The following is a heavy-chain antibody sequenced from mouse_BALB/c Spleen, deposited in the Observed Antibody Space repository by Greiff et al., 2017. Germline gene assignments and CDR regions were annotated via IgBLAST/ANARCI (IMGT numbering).Heavy chain of an antibody. Sequence: EVQLQQSGAELVRPGASVKLSCTASGFNIKDYYMHWVKQRPEQGLEWIGWIDPENGDTEYAPKFQGKATMTADTSSNTAYLQLSSLTSEDTAVYYGNAATTGRYAMDYWGQGTSVTVSS. D-gene: IGHD1-1*01. CDR2: IDPENGDT. J-gene: IGHJ4*01. CDR3: NAATTGRYAMDY. CDR1: GFNIKDYY. V-gene: IGHV14-4*02.